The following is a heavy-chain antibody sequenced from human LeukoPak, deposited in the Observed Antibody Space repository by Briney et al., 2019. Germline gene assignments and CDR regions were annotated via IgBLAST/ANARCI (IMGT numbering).Heavy chain of an antibody. CDR1: GFTFSSYA. D-gene: IGHD6-19*01. CDR3: VRQLAVPGPGYFDL. J-gene: IGHJ2*01. CDR2: ITSNGGGP. Sequence: PGGSLRLSCAASGFTFSSYAMHWVRRAPGKGLEYVSAITSNGGGPHYADSVKGGFTISRDDSKNTLYRQVSSVRGEDTSVYFWVRQLAVPGPGYFDLWGRGTLVTVSS. V-gene: IGHV3-64D*06.